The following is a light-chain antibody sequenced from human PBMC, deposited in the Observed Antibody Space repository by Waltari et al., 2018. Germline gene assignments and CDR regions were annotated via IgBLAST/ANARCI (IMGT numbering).Light chain of an antibody. J-gene: IGLJ2*01. CDR2: DVS. Sequence: QSALTQPASVSGSPGQSITISCTGTSSDVGGYNSVSWYQDHPGQAPKVKIYDVSIRPSGVSDVFSGSKSGNTASLTISGRQAEDEADYYCSSQSSNDVVLFGGGTKLTVL. CDR1: SSDVGGYNS. CDR3: SSQSSNDVVL. V-gene: IGLV2-14*03.